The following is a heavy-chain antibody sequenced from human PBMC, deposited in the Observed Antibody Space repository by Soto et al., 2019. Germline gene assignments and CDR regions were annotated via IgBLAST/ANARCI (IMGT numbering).Heavy chain of an antibody. V-gene: IGHV3-30-3*01. J-gene: IGHJ6*02. CDR2: ISYDGSNK. CDR3: ARSVEDVLLWFWEFHLPSDYYYGMDV. D-gene: IGHD3-10*01. CDR1: GFTFSSYA. Sequence: GGSLRLSCAASGFTFSSYAMHWVRQAPGKGLEWVAVISYDGSNKYYADSVKGRFTISRDNSKNTLYLQMNSLRAEDTAVYYCARSVEDVLLWFWEFHLPSDYYYGMDVWGQGTTVTVSS.